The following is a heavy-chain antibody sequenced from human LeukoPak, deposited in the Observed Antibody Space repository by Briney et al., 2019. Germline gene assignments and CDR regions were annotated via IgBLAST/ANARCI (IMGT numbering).Heavy chain of an antibody. CDR2: IRSKAYGGTT. Sequence: GGSLRLSCAASGFTFSSYSMSWVRQAPGKGLEWVGFIRSKAYGGTTEYAASVKGRFTISRDDSKSIAYLQMNSLKTEDTAVYYCTRDMTDYGDYEFPYYFDYWGQGTLVTVSS. J-gene: IGHJ4*02. V-gene: IGHV3-49*04. CDR1: GFTFSSYS. CDR3: TRDMTDYGDYEFPYYFDY. D-gene: IGHD4-17*01.